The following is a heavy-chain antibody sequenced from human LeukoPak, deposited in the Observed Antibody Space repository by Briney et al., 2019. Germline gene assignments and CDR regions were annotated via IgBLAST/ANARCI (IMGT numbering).Heavy chain of an antibody. V-gene: IGHV3-23*01. CDR3: AKGSYYDSSGSFYFDY. D-gene: IGHD3-22*01. CDR1: GFTFSSYA. J-gene: IGHJ4*02. Sequence: GGSLRLSCAASGFTFSSYAMSWVRQAPGKGLEWVSGISGSGDNTYYADSVKGRFTISGDNSKNTLYVQVNSLGTEDTAAYYCAKGSYYDSSGSFYFDYWGQGTLVTVSS. CDR2: ISGSGDNT.